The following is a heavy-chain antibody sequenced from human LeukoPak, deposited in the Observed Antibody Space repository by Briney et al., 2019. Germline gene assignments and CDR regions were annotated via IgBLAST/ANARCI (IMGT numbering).Heavy chain of an antibody. CDR2: INHSGST. CDR1: GGSFSGYY. Sequence: SETLSLTCAVYGGSFSGYYWSWIRQPPGKGLEWIGEINHSGSTNYNPSLKSRVTISVDTSKNQFSLQLNSVTPEDTAVYYCAREGSEDNWNYVYSRWFGPWGQGTLVTVSS. V-gene: IGHV4-34*01. J-gene: IGHJ5*02. D-gene: IGHD1-7*01. CDR3: AREGSEDNWNYVYSRWFGP.